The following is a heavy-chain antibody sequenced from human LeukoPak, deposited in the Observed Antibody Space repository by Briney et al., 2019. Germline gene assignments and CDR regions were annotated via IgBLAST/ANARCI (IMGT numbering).Heavy chain of an antibody. Sequence: PGGSLRLSCAASGFTFSSYGMHWVRQAPGKGLEWMAVISYDGGNTYYSDSVKGRFTISRDNSKNTLYLQMNSLRAEDTAVYYCARDALAYCGGDCYSHFDYWGQGTLVTVSS. CDR3: ARDALAYCGGDCYSHFDY. CDR1: GFTFSSYG. V-gene: IGHV3-30*03. J-gene: IGHJ4*02. CDR2: ISYDGGNT. D-gene: IGHD2-21*02.